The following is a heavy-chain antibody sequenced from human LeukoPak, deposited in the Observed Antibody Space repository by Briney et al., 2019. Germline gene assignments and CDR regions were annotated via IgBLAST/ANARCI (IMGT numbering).Heavy chain of an antibody. V-gene: IGHV1-8*01. D-gene: IGHD3-3*01. CDR2: MNPNSGNT. J-gene: IGHJ5*02. Sequence: ASVKVSCKASGYTFTSYDINWVRQATGQGLEWMGWMNPNSGNTGYAQKFQGRVTMTRNTSISTAYMELSSLRSEDTAVYYCARATVLRFLEWSMRQPDRRNWFDPWGQGTLVTVS. CDR3: ARATVLRFLEWSMRQPDRRNWFDP. CDR1: GYTFTSYD.